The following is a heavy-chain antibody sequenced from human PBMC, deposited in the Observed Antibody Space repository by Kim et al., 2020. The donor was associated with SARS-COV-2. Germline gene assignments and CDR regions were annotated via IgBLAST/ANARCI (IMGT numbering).Heavy chain of an antibody. J-gene: IGHJ4*02. CDR2: IKGDGSS. CDR3: ARDYYFSISN. V-gene: IGHV3-74*01. D-gene: IGHD3-3*01. Sequence: GGSLRLSCAASGFTFSGNWMHWVRQTPGKGLVWVSRIKGDGSSSYAVSVKGLFTISRDDAKNTLYLQMNSLRAEDTAVYYCARDYYFSISNWGQGALVTVSS. CDR1: GFTFSGNW.